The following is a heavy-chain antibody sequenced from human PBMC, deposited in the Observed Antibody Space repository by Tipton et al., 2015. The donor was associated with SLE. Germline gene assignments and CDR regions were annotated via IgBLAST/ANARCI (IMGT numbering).Heavy chain of an antibody. CDR2: IYHTGST. CDR3: ARDSRYQLTYYYMDV. J-gene: IGHJ6*03. CDR1: SYSIYNGFY. Sequence: TLSLTCSVSSYSIYNGFYWGWIRQSPGKGLEWIGNIYHTGSTYYNPSLKSRVTISLDTSKNQFSLNLSSVTAADTAVYYCARDSRYQLTYYYMDVWGKGTTVTVSS. D-gene: IGHD2-2*01. V-gene: IGHV4-38-2*02.